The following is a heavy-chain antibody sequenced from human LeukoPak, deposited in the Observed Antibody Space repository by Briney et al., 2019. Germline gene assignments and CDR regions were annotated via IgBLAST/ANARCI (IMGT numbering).Heavy chain of an antibody. CDR3: ASFDSSIAARPDY. V-gene: IGHV3-30*04. D-gene: IGHD6-6*01. CDR2: ISYDGSNK. J-gene: IGHJ4*02. Sequence: PGRSLRLSCAASGFTFSSYAMHWVRQAPGKGLEWVAVISYDGSNKYYADSVKGRFTISRDNANNSLFLQMNSLRAEDTSVYYCASFDSSIAARPDYWGQGTLVTVSS. CDR1: GFTFSSYA.